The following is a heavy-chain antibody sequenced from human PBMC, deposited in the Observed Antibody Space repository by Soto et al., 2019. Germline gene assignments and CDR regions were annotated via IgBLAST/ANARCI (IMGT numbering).Heavy chain of an antibody. CDR1: GGSFSGYY. Sequence: TSETLSLTCAVYGGSFSGYYWSWIRQPPGKGLEWIGEINHSGSTNYNPSLKSRVTISVDTSKNQFSLKLSSVTAADTAVYYCARGSRVQYSSSWYYYYYYMDVWGKGTTVTAP. CDR2: INHSGST. V-gene: IGHV4-34*01. J-gene: IGHJ6*03. D-gene: IGHD6-6*01. CDR3: ARGSRVQYSSSWYYYYYYMDV.